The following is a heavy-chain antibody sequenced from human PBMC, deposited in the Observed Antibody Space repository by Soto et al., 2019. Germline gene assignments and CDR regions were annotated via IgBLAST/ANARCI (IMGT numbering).Heavy chain of an antibody. CDR3: ARSRYYYGSGSYSDPGAFDI. J-gene: IGHJ3*02. V-gene: IGHV4-34*01. CDR1: GGSFSGYY. Sequence: SETLSLTCAVYGGSFSGYYWSWIRQPPGKGLEWIGEINHSGSTNYNPSLKSRVTISVDTSKNQFSLKLSSVTAADTAVYYCARSRYYYGSGSYSDPGAFDIWGQGTMVTVSS. D-gene: IGHD3-10*01. CDR2: INHSGST.